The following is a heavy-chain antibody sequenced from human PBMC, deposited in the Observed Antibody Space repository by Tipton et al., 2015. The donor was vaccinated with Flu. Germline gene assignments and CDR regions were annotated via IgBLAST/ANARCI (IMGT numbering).Heavy chain of an antibody. D-gene: IGHD6-19*01. J-gene: IGHJ3*01. Sequence: SLRLSCRVSGFQLSNYWMNWVRQAPGKAPEWVANTKEDGSEEYYIASVKGRFTISRDNANNLVFLQMNSLRVEDTGVYYCASLAVAGTAVDFDVWGQGTMVTVS. CDR1: GFQLSNYW. V-gene: IGHV3-7*01. CDR2: TKEDGSEE. CDR3: ASLAVAGTAVDFDV.